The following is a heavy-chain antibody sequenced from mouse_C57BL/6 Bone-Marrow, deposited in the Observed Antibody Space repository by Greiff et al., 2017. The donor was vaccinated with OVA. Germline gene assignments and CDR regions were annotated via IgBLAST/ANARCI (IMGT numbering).Heavy chain of an antibody. CDR3: VRHGKLPFDY. Sequence: EVKLVESGGGLVQPKGSLKLSCAASGFSFNTYAMNWVRQAPGKGLEWVARIGSKSNNYATYYADSVKDRFTISRDDSESMLYLQMNNLKTEDTAMYYCVRHGKLPFDYWGQGTTLTVSS. J-gene: IGHJ2*01. V-gene: IGHV10-1*01. CDR1: GFSFNTYA. CDR2: IGSKSNNYAT.